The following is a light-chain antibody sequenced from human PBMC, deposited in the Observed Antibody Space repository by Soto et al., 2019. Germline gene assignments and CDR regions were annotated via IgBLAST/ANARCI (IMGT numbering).Light chain of an antibody. CDR2: EVS. CDR1: SSDVGGYNY. CDR3: SSYAGSNNYV. J-gene: IGLJ1*01. V-gene: IGLV2-8*01. Sequence: QSALTQPPSASGSPGQSVTISCTGTSSDVGGYNYVSWYQQHPGKAPKLMIYEVSKRPSGVPDRFSGSKSGNTAFLTVSGLQAEDEADYYCSSYAGSNNYVFGTGPKVTVL.